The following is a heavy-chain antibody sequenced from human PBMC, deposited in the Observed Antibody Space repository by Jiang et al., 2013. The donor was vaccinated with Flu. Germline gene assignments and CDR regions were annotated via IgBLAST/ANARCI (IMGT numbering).Heavy chain of an antibody. CDR1: GGSISSYY. CDR2: IYYSGST. Sequence: GSGLVKPSETLSLTCTVSGGSISSYYWSWIRQPPGKGLEWIGYIYYSGSTNYNPSLKSRVTISVDTSKNQFSLKLSSVTAADTAVYYCARGYGSGSYYTFDYWGQGPWSPSPQ. D-gene: IGHD3-10*01. J-gene: IGHJ4*02. V-gene: IGHV4-59*01. CDR3: ARGYGSGSYYTFDY.